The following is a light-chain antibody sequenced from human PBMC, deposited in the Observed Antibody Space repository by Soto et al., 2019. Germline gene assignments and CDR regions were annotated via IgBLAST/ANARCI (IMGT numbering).Light chain of an antibody. CDR3: AAWDDSLSGWV. J-gene: IGLJ3*02. CDR1: SSNIGSNY. V-gene: IGLV1-47*01. Sequence: QSVLTQPPSASGTPGQTVTISCSGSSSNIGSNYVYWYQQHPGTAPKLLIYRNNQRPSGVPDRFSGSKSGTSASLAISGLRSEDEADYYCAAWDDSLSGWVFGGGTKLTVL. CDR2: RNN.